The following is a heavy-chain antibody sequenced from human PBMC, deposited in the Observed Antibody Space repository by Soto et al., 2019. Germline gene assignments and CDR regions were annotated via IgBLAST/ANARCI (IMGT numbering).Heavy chain of an antibody. Sequence: GGSLRLSXAASGFTFSDYYMSWIRQAPGKGLEWVSYISSSGSTIYYADSVKGRFTISRDNAKNSLYLQMNSLRAEDTAVYYCARDNYGSGSYYGDYYYYYGMDVWGQGTTVTVSS. CDR3: ARDNYGSGSYYGDYYYYYGMDV. V-gene: IGHV3-11*01. CDR2: ISSSGSTI. J-gene: IGHJ6*02. D-gene: IGHD3-10*01. CDR1: GFTFSDYY.